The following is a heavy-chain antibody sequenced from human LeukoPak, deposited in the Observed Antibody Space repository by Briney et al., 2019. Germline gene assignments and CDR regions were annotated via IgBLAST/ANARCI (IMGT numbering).Heavy chain of an antibody. Sequence: PGGSLRLSCAASGFTFSSYAMSWVRQAPGKGLEWVSRISASGGSTYYTDSAKGRFTISRDNSKNTLYLQMNSLRAEDTALYYCATPHRAPGGGTNYPPHYWGQGTLVTVSS. J-gene: IGHJ4*02. CDR2: ISASGGST. CDR1: GFTFSSYA. V-gene: IGHV3-23*01. CDR3: ATPHRAPGGGTNYPPHY. D-gene: IGHD3-10*01.